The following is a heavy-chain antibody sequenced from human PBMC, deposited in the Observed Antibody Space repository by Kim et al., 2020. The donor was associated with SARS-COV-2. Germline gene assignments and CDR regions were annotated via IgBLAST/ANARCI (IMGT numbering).Heavy chain of an antibody. CDR3: AGEKWGRSSGRFNRAYGMDV. D-gene: IGHD3-16*01. V-gene: IGHV4-31*03. J-gene: IGHJ6*02. CDR1: GGSISSGGYY. Sequence: SETLSLTCTVSGGSISSGGYYWSWIRQHPGKGLEWIGYIYYSGSTYYNPSLKSRVTISVDTSKNQFSLKLSSVTAADTAVYYCAGEKWGRSSGRFNRAYGMDVWGQGTTVTVSS. CDR2: IYYSGST.